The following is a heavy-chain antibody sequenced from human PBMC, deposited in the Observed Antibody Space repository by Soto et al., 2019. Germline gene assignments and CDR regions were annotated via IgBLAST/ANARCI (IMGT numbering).Heavy chain of an antibody. J-gene: IGHJ6*02. CDR1: RGSSSSNAYY. V-gene: IGHV4-31*03. CDR3: AGCHRWADQYYGMDF. D-gene: IGHD1-26*01. Sequence: SETISSSCTVSRGSSSSNAYYWSRIRQHPGKGLEWIGYICXSGSPYYNPSLKSRVTISLDPSNKQFSMKLSSVTAADTDVYYWAGCHRWADQYYGMDFVGQGATVTVSS. CDR2: ICXSGSP.